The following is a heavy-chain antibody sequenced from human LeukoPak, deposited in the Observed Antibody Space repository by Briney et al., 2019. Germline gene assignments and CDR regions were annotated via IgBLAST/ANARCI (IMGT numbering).Heavy chain of an antibody. CDR2: ISSSGSTI. D-gene: IGHD3-3*01. V-gene: IGHV3-11*04. CDR1: GFTFSDYY. CDR3: ARTGDYDFWSGYYLDY. J-gene: IGHJ4*02. Sequence: PGGSLRLSCAASGFTFSDYYMSWIRQAPGKGLEWVSYISSSGSTIYYADSVKGRFTISRDNAKNSLYLQMNSLIAEDTAVYYCARTGDYDFWSGYYLDYWGQGTLVTVSS.